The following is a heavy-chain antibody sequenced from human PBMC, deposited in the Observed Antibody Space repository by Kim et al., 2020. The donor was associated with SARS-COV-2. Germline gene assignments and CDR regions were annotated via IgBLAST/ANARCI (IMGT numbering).Heavy chain of an antibody. J-gene: IGHJ4*02. CDR1: GFTFSSYA. CDR3: ARNRWYYYDSSGYPDY. CDR2: ISYDGSNK. D-gene: IGHD3-22*01. V-gene: IGHV3-30*04. Sequence: GWSLRLSCAASGFTFSSYAMHWVRQAPGKGLEWVAVISYDGSNKYYADSVKGRFTISRDNSKNTLYLQMNSLRAEDTAVYYCARNRWYYYDSSGYPDYWGQGTLVTVSS.